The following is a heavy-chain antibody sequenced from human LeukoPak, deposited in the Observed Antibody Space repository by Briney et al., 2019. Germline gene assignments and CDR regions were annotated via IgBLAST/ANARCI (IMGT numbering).Heavy chain of an antibody. J-gene: IGHJ4*02. CDR1: GGAFSSYA. CDR2: LIPIFGTT. Sequence: GSSVKVSCKASGGAFSSYAISWVRQAPGQGLEWMGGLIPIFGTTNYAQKFEGRVTITADESTSTAYMELSSLRSEDTAVYYCARDMVRAFYYWGQGTLVTVSS. D-gene: IGHD3-10*01. V-gene: IGHV1-69*01. CDR3: ARDMVRAFYY.